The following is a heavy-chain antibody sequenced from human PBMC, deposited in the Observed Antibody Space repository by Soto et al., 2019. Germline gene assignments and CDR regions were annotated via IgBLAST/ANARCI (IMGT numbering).Heavy chain of an antibody. CDR3: SKRIVGYFCCYCYSA. V-gene: IGHV3-23*01. D-gene: IGHD2-21*02. CDR2: ISGSGGST. CDR1: GFTFSSYA. J-gene: IGHJ5*01. Sequence: GGSLRLSCAASGFTFSSYAMSWVRQAPGKGLEWVSAISGSGGSTYYADSVKGRFTISRDNSKNTLYLQMNSLRAEDTAVYYCSKRIVGYFCCYCYSAWGHGTPVTVPS.